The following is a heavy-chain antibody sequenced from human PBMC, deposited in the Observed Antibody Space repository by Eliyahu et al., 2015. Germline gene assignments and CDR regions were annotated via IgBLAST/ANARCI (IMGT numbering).Heavy chain of an antibody. CDR1: GFSISTGGVC. D-gene: IGHD2-21*02. Sequence: QVTLRESGPALVRPTQTLTLTCSFSGFSISTGGVCVSWIRQPPGKALEWLARIDRDDDKFYNTALKSRLTISKDTSKNQVVLIVTDMDPVDTATYYCARTSCAGDDRFDPWGQGALVTVSS. CDR3: ARTSCAGDDRFDP. CDR2: IDRDDDK. J-gene: IGHJ5*02. V-gene: IGHV2-70*17.